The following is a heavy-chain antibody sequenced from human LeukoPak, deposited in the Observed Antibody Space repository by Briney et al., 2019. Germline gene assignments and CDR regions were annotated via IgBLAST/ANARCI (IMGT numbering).Heavy chain of an antibody. J-gene: IGHJ5*01. D-gene: IGHD4-17*01. V-gene: IGHV4-39*01. CDR1: GGSIRNSSFY. CDR3: ARGDGGSSTVPIYWFDS. Sequence: PSETLSLTCAVSGGSIRNSSFYWGWIRQPPGKGLEWIASIYSTGTTYYNPSIKSRITIFVDTSKNQVSLKLRSVTAADTAVYYCARGDGGSSTVPIYWFDSWGQGTLVTVSS. CDR2: IYSTGTT.